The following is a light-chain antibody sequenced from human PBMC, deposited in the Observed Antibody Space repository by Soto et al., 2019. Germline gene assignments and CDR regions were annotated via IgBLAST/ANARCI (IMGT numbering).Light chain of an antibody. CDR3: QQYNSWPLT. Sequence: EIVMTQSPATLSLSPGERATLSCRASQSVGSDLAWYQQKPGQAPRLVIYDIFTRATGVQTRISGSGSGTEFTLTISSLQYEDFAVYYCQQYNSWPLTFGGGTKVEIK. CDR2: DIF. V-gene: IGKV3D-15*01. CDR1: QSVGSD. J-gene: IGKJ4*01.